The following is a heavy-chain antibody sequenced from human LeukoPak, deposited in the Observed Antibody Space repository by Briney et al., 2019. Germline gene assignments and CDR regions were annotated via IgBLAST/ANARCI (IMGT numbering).Heavy chain of an antibody. Sequence: GESLKISCKGSGYMFTSYWIAWVRQMPGKGLEYMGIIYPGDSDTRYSPSFQGQVTISVDKSISTAYLQWSSLKASDTAMYCCTSPERFCSGGSCYSGPNLPFDYWGQGTPVTVSS. CDR1: GYMFTSYW. CDR3: TSPERFCSGGSCYSGPNLPFDY. D-gene: IGHD2-15*01. J-gene: IGHJ4*02. V-gene: IGHV5-51*01. CDR2: IYPGDSDT.